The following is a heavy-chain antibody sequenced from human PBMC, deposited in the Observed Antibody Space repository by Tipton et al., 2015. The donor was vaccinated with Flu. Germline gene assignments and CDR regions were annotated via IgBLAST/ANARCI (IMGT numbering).Heavy chain of an antibody. CDR2: IYSSGST. J-gene: IGHJ3*02. Sequence: GSLRLSCTVSGGSINSYYWSWLRQPAGKGLEWIGRIYSSGSTNYSPSLRSRLTMSVDTSKNQFSLKLSSVTAADTAVYYCARRHFSFDIWGQGTMVTVSS. CDR1: GGSINSYY. V-gene: IGHV4-4*07. D-gene: IGHD2/OR15-2a*01. CDR3: ARRHFSFDI.